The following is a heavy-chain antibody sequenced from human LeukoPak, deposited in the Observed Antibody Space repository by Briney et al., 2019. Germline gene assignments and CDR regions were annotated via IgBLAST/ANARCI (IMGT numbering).Heavy chain of an antibody. Sequence: PGGSLRLSCAASGFTFSTYGMHWVRQAPGKGLEWVAVISYDGSNKYYADSVKGRFTISRDNSKKTLYLQMNSLRAEDTAVYYCAKDFNSGLLWFGELTFGNWGQGTLVTVSS. V-gene: IGHV3-30*18. J-gene: IGHJ4*02. CDR1: GFTFSTYG. CDR3: AKDFNSGLLWFGELTFGN. CDR2: ISYDGSNK. D-gene: IGHD3-10*01.